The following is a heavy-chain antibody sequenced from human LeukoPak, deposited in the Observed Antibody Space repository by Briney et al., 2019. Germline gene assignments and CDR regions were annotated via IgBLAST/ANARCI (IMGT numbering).Heavy chain of an antibody. CDR3: ASTISSSWYKSFDY. D-gene: IGHD6-13*01. Sequence: GRSLRLSCAASGFTFSSYGMHWVRQAPGKGLEWVAVIWYDGSNKYYADSVKGRFTISRDNSKNTLYLQMNSLRAEDTAVYYCASTISSSWYKSFDYWGQGTLVTVSS. V-gene: IGHV3-33*08. CDR1: GFTFSSYG. CDR2: IWYDGSNK. J-gene: IGHJ4*02.